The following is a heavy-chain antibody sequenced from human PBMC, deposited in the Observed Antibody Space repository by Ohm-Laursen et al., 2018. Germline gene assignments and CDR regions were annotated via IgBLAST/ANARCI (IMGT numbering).Heavy chain of an antibody. CDR1: GDSISSYF. CDR3: ARVQSQWSGGSKKRGYYFDY. J-gene: IGHJ4*02. V-gene: IGHV4-59*12. CDR2: IYDSGST. Sequence: GTLSLTCTVSGDSISSYFWSWIRQPPGKGLEWIGYIYDSGSTNYNPSLKSRVTISVDTSKNQFSLKLSSVTAADTAVYYCARVQSQWSGGSKKRGYYFDYWGQGTLVTVSS. D-gene: IGHD2-15*01.